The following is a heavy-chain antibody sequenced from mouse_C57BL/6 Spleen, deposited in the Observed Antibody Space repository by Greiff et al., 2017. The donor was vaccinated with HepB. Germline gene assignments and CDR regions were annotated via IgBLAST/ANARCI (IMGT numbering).Heavy chain of an antibody. J-gene: IGHJ1*03. V-gene: IGHV1-55*01. CDR1: GYTFTSYW. CDR3: AGGGYWYFDV. Sequence: VQLQQPGAELVKPGASVKMSCKASGYTFTSYWITWVKQRPGQGLEWIGDIYPGSGSTNYNEKFKSKATLTVDTSSSTVYMQLSRLTAEDSAVCDCAGGGYWYFDVWGTGTTVTVSA. CDR2: IYPGSGST.